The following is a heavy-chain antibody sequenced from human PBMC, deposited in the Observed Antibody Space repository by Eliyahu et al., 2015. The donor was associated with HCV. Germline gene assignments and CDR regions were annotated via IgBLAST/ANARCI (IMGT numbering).Heavy chain of an antibody. V-gene: IGHV3-49*04. Sequence: EVQLVESGGGLVQPGRSLRLSCTASGXTFGDYAMSWVRRAPGKGLEWVGFIRSKAYGGTTEYAASVKGRFTISRDDSKSIAYLQMNSLKTEDTAVYYCTRDGRVAGKWVPYYYYYGMDVWGQGTTVTVSS. CDR2: IRSKAYGGTT. D-gene: IGHD6-19*01. CDR1: GXTFGDYA. CDR3: TRDGRVAGKWVPYYYYYGMDV. J-gene: IGHJ6*02.